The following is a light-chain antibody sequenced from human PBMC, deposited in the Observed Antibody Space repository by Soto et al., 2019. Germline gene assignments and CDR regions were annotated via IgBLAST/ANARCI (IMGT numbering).Light chain of an antibody. J-gene: IGLJ2*01. V-gene: IGLV2-8*01. Sequence: QSALTQPPSASGSPGQSVTISCTGTSSDVGGYNSVSWYQQHPGKAPNLMIYEVSERPSGVPDRFSVSKSGNTASLTVSGLQADDESDYYCSSYAGTYVVFGGGTKLTV. CDR2: EVS. CDR3: SSYAGTYVV. CDR1: SSDVGGYNS.